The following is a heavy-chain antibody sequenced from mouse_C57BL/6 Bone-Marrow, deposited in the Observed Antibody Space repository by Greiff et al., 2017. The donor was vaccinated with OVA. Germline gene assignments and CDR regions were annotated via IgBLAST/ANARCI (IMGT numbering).Heavy chain of an antibody. D-gene: IGHD5-5*01. V-gene: IGHV5-12*01. Sequence: EVMLVESGGGLVQPGGSLKLSCAASGFTFSDYYMYWVRQTPEKRLEWVAYISNGGGSTYYPDTVKGRFTISRDNAKNNLYLQMSRLKSEDTAMYYCARLSYLYAMDYWGQGTSVTVSS. CDR3: ARLSYLYAMDY. J-gene: IGHJ4*01. CDR1: GFTFSDYY. CDR2: ISNGGGST.